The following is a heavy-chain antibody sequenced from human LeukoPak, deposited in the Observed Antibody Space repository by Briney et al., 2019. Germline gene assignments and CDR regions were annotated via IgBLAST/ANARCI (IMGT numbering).Heavy chain of an antibody. CDR1: GFTFSSYA. V-gene: IGHV3-23*01. Sequence: GGSLRLSCAASGFTFSSYAMSWVRQAPGKGLEWVSGISGSGTITYYADSVKGRFTIARDNSKSTLFLEMSSLRAEDTAVYYCAKQTRYDTPAGGRGFDYWGQGTLVTVSS. J-gene: IGHJ4*02. CDR2: ISGSGTIT. D-gene: IGHD3-22*01. CDR3: AKQTRYDTPAGGRGFDY.